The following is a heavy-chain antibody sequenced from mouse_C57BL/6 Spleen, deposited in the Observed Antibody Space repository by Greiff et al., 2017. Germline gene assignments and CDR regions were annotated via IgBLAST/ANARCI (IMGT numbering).Heavy chain of an antibody. CDR1: GYTFTSYW. CDR3: ALIYDVYFAY. D-gene: IGHD2-3*01. J-gene: IGHJ3*01. Sequence: QVQLQQPGAELVMPGASVKLSCKASGYTFTSYWMHWVKQRPGQGLEWIGEIDPSDSYTNYNQKFKGKSTLTVDKSSSTAYMQLSSLTSEDSAVYYCALIYDVYFAYWGQGTLVTVSA. V-gene: IGHV1-69*01. CDR2: IDPSDSYT.